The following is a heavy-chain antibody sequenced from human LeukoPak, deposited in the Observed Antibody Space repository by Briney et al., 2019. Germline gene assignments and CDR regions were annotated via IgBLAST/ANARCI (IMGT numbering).Heavy chain of an antibody. V-gene: IGHV1-2*02. CDR3: ARDRFVTTANFDY. D-gene: IGHD4-17*01. Sequence: GASVKVSCKASGYTSTGYYMHWVRQAPGQGLEWMGWINPNSGGTNYAQKFQGRVTMTRDTSISTAYMELSRLRSDDTAVYYCARDRFVTTANFDYWGQGTLVTVPS. CDR2: INPNSGGT. CDR1: GYTSTGYY. J-gene: IGHJ4*02.